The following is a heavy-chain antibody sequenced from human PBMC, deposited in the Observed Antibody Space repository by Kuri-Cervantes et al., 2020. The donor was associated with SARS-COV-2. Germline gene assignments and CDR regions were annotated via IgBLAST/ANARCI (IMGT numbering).Heavy chain of an antibody. Sequence: LRLSCTVSGGSFRGFYWSWVRQSAGTGPEWIGRIYRTTRSSNYNPSLGGRVTMSVDTSKNQFSLKLRSVSAADTAVYYCARDRPGYCSTTTCLSWFDPWGQGALVTVSS. J-gene: IGHJ5*02. D-gene: IGHD2-2*01. CDR3: ARDRPGYCSTTTCLSWFDP. CDR1: GGSFRGFY. CDR2: IYRTTRSS. V-gene: IGHV4-4*07.